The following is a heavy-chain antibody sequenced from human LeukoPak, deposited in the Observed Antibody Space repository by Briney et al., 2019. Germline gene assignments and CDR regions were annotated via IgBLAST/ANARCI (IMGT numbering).Heavy chain of an antibody. CDR2: IYSGGGT. Sequence: GGSLRLSCAASGFTVSSNDMSWVRQAPGKGLEWVSIIYSGGGTYYADSVKGRFTISRDNSKNTLYLQMNSLRAEDTAVYYCARESSGYFDYWGQGTLVTVSS. CDR3: ARESSGYFDY. CDR1: GFTVSSND. J-gene: IGHJ4*02. V-gene: IGHV3-53*01. D-gene: IGHD3-22*01.